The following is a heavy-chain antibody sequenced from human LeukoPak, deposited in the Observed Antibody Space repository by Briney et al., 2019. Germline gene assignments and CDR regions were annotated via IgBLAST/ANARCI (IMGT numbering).Heavy chain of an antibody. CDR2: INPSGGST. Sequence: ASVKVSCKASGYTFTSYYMHWVRQAPGQGLEWMGIINPSGGSTSYAQKFQGRVTMTRDTSTSTVYMELSSLRSEDTAVYYCARVNGSGSYPEYFQHWGQGTLVTVSS. V-gene: IGHV1-46*01. D-gene: IGHD3-10*01. CDR1: GYTFTSYY. CDR3: ARVNGSGSYPEYFQH. J-gene: IGHJ1*01.